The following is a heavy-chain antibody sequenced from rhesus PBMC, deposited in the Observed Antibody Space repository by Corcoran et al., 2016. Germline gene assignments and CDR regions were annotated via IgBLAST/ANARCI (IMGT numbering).Heavy chain of an antibody. CDR1: GGSISSSY. CDR2: ISVSGSSP. V-gene: IGHV4-169*02. J-gene: IGHJ1*01. CDR3: ASGYNWNYEF. D-gene: IGHD1-26*01. Sequence: QLQLQESGPGLVKPSETLSVTCAVSGGSISSSYWSWIRQAPGKGLEWLGDISVSGSSPNYNPSLKSRVTLSVDTSKNQLALKLSSVTAADTAVYYCASGYNWNYEFWGQGALVTVSS.